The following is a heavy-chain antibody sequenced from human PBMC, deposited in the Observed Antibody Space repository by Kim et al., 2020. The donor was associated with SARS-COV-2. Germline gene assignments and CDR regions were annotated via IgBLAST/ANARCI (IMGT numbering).Heavy chain of an antibody. D-gene: IGHD4-17*01. J-gene: IGHJ4*02. CDR1: GFTFDDYA. Sequence: GGSLRLSCAASGFTFDDYAMHWVRQAPGKGLEWVSGISWNSGSIGYADSVKGRFTISRDNAKHSLYLKMNSLRAEDTALYYCAKDRGGYGDNPLDYWGQGTMVTVSS. V-gene: IGHV3-9*01. CDR3: AKDRGGYGDNPLDY. CDR2: ISWNSGSI.